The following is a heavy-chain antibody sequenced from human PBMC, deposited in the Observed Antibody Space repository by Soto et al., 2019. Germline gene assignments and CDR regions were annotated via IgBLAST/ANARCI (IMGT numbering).Heavy chain of an antibody. D-gene: IGHD3-22*01. J-gene: IGHJ4*02. CDR1: GGTFSSYA. CDR2: IIPIFGTA. V-gene: IGHV1-69*01. Sequence: QVQLVQSGAEVKKPGSSVKVSCKASGGTFSSYAISWVRQAPGQGLEWMGGIIPIFGTANYAQKFQDRVTITADESTTTAYMERSSLRSEDTAVYYCARDKGYYYDSSGYFSYFDYWGQGPLVTVSS. CDR3: ARDKGYYYDSSGYFSYFDY.